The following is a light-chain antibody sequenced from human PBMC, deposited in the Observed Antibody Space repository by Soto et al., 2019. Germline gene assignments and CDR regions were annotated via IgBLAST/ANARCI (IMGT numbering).Light chain of an antibody. J-gene: IGLJ1*01. V-gene: IGLV1-40*01. CDR2: GNS. CDR3: QSYDSSLSGYV. Sequence: VLTQPPSVSGAPGQRVTISCAGSSSNIGAGYEVHWYQQLPGTAPKLLIYGNSNRPSGVPDRFSGSKSGTSASLAITGLQAEDEADYYCQSYDSSLSGYVFGTGTKVTVL. CDR1: SSNIGAGYE.